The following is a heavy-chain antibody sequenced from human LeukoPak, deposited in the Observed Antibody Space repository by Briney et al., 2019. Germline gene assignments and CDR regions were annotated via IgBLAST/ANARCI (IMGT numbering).Heavy chain of an antibody. CDR3: ARGFLGARLVGATRTPFDY. Sequence: SETLSLTCAVYGGSFSGYYWSWIRQPPGKRLEWIGEINHSGSTNYNPSLKSRVTISVDTSKNQFSLKLSSVTAADTAVYYCARGFLGARLVGATRTPFDYWGQGTLVTVSS. CDR2: INHSGST. V-gene: IGHV4-34*01. J-gene: IGHJ4*02. CDR1: GGSFSGYY. D-gene: IGHD1-26*01.